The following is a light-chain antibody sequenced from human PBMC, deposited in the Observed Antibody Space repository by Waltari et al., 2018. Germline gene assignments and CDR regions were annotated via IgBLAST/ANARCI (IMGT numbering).Light chain of an antibody. J-gene: IGKJ2*01. V-gene: IGKV4-1*01. CDR3: QQELTTPPTT. Sequence: DLVMTQSPDSLAVSLGERATVNCKASRSVLYRANNQNYLAWYPPNSGQPPKLLIYWASTRDSGVPDRFICRGSGTDITLTITSLQAEDVAVYYWQQELTTPPTTFGQGTKLEIK. CDR2: WAS. CDR1: RSVLYRANNQNY.